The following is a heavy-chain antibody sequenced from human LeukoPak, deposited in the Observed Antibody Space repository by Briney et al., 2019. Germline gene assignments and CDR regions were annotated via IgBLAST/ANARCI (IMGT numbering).Heavy chain of an antibody. CDR3: AKGGGTGYSSSWFSN. Sequence: GGSLRLSCAASGFTFSSYTMNWVRQAPGKGLEWVSHISSSSSTIYYADSVKGRFTISRDNAKNSLYLQMNSLRPEDTAVYYCAKGGGTGYSSSWFSNWGQGTLVTVSS. D-gene: IGHD6-13*01. V-gene: IGHV3-48*01. J-gene: IGHJ4*02. CDR2: ISSSSSTI. CDR1: GFTFSSYT.